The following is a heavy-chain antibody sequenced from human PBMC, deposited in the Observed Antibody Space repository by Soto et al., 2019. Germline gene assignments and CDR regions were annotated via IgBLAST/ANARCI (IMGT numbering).Heavy chain of an antibody. Sequence: GGSLRLSCAASGFTFSSYGMHWVRQAPGKGLEWVAVIWYDGSNKYYADSVKGRFTISRDNSKNTLYLQMNSLRAEDTAVYYCAKVLSAYGAGIALGQGTLVTVS. V-gene: IGHV3-33*06. CDR2: IWYDGSNK. CDR3: AKVLSAYGAGIA. D-gene: IGHD4-17*01. CDR1: GFTFSSYG. J-gene: IGHJ5*02.